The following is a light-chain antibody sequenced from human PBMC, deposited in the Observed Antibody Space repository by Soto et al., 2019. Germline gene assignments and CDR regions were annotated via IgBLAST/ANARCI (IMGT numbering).Light chain of an antibody. V-gene: IGKV1-5*01. CDR3: QHYNSYSEA. J-gene: IGKJ1*01. Sequence: DIQITQSGSTLSASVGDRVTITCLASQSISSWLAWYQQKPGKAPKLLVYDASSLESGVPSRFSGSGSGTDFTLTISSLQPDDFATYYCQHYNSYSEAFGQGTKVDI. CDR2: DAS. CDR1: QSISSW.